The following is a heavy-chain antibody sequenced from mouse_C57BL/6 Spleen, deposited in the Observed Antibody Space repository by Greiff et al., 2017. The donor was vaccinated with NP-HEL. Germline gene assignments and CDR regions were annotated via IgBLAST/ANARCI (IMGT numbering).Heavy chain of an antibody. CDR1: GFTFSSYT. Sequence: EVKLMESGGGLVKPGGSLKLSCAASGFTFSSYTMSWVRQTPEKRLEWVATISGGGGNTYYPDSVKGRFTISRDNAKNPLYLQMSSLRSEDTALYYCARSDEAWFAYWGQGTLVTVSA. CDR3: ARSDEAWFAY. J-gene: IGHJ3*01. CDR2: ISGGGGNT. V-gene: IGHV5-9*01.